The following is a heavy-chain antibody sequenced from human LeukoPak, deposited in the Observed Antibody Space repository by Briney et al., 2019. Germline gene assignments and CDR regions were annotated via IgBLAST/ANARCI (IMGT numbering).Heavy chain of an antibody. CDR2: ISAYNGNT. V-gene: IGHV1-18*01. CDR1: GYTFTSYG. Sequence: ASVKVSCKASGYTFTSYGINWVRQAPGQGLEWMGWISAYNGNTNYAQKLQGRVTMTTDTSTSTAYMELRSFRSDDTAVYYCARGKDYYGSGPFDYWGQGTPVTVSS. J-gene: IGHJ4*02. CDR3: ARGKDYYGSGPFDY. D-gene: IGHD3-10*01.